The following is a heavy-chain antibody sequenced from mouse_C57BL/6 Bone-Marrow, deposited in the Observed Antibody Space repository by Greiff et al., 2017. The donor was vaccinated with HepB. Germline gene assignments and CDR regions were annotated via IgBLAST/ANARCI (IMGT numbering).Heavy chain of an antibody. CDR3: ARPFLTSAWFAY. CDR2: INSDGGST. J-gene: IGHJ3*01. V-gene: IGHV5-2*01. CDR1: EYEFPSHD. Sequence: EVKVVESGGGLVQPGESLKLSCESNEYEFPSHDMSWVRQTPEKRLELVAAINSDGGSTYYPDTMERRFIISRDNTKKTLYLQMSSLRSEDTALYYCARPFLTSAWFAYWGQGTLVTVSA. D-gene: IGHD1-1*01.